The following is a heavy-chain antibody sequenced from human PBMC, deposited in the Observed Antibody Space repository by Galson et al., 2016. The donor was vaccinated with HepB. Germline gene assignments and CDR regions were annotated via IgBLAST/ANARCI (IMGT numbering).Heavy chain of an antibody. CDR3: YYGMDV. CDR2: IIPIFGSA. CDR1: GGTFTTYT. Sequence: SCKASGGTFTTYTITWVRQAPGQGLEWMGGIIPIFGSANYAQKFQGRVTITADKSTSTTYMELSSLGSKDTPVYYCYYGMDVWGQGTTVTVSS. V-gene: IGHV1-69*06. J-gene: IGHJ6*02.